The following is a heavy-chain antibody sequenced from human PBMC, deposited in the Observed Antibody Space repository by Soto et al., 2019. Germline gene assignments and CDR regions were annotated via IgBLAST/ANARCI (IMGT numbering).Heavy chain of an antibody. CDR3: GSQGGDGYHIDD. CDR2: IDPTDSFT. V-gene: IGHV5-10-1*01. J-gene: IGHJ4*02. D-gene: IGHD2-21*01. CDR1: GYAFSNYW. Sequence: GEALILSCEGSGYAFSNYWINGVRQLSGQGLECMGSIDPTDSFTNYSPSFEGHVTFSVDKSTSTGYVQWRSLKASDTAVYYCGSQGGDGYHIDDWGQGTLVTVSS.